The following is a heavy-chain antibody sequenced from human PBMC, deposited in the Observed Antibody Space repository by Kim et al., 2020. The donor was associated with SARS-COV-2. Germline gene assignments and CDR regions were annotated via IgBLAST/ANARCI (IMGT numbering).Heavy chain of an antibody. CDR1: GFTFSSYA. Sequence: GGSLRLSCAASGFTFSSYAMSWVRQAPGKGLEWVSVIYSGGSSTYYADSVKGRFTISRDNSKNTLYLQMNSLRAEDTAVYYCAKGPGSSRREHNWFDPWGQGTLVTVSS. D-gene: IGHD6-13*01. V-gene: IGHV3-23*03. J-gene: IGHJ5*02. CDR2: IYSGGSST. CDR3: AKGPGSSRREHNWFDP.